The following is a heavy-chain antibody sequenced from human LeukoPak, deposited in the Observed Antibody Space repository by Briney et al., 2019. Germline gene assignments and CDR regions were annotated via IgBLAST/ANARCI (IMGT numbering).Heavy chain of an antibody. D-gene: IGHD4-23*01. CDR2: IKQDGIEI. J-gene: IGHJ5*02. CDR1: GFTFSGFW. V-gene: IGHV3-7*01. Sequence: GGSLRLFYGASGFTFSGFWMNWVREATGKGLEWVANIKQDGIEIRYVDSVKGRFTISRDNAKNSLYLQMNSLRAEDTAVYYRARGGGGSWGQGTLVTVSS. CDR3: ARGGGGS.